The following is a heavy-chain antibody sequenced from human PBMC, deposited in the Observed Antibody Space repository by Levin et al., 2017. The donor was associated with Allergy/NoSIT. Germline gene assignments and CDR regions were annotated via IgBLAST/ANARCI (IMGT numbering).Heavy chain of an antibody. CDR2: INPNSGGT. V-gene: IGHV1-2*02. D-gene: IGHD3-10*01. CDR3: ATAQTALKYYGSGSYWPDDAFDI. Sequence: GESLKISCQASGYTFTGYYMHWVRQAPGQGLEWMGWINPNSGGTNYAQKFQGRVTMTRDTSISTAYMELSRLRSDDTAVYYCATAQTALKYYGSGSYWPDDAFDIWGQGTMVTVSS. J-gene: IGHJ3*02. CDR1: GYTFTGYY.